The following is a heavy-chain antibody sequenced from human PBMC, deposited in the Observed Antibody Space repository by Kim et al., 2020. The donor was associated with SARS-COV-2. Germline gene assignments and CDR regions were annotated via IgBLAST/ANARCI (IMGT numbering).Heavy chain of an antibody. V-gene: IGHV4-4*07. CDR2: IYTIGST. CDR3: ARDRGYCSSTSCYADPFFDY. Sequence: SETLSLTCTVSGGSISSYYWSWIRQPAGKGLEWIGRIYTIGSTNYNPSLKSRVTMSVDTSKNQFSLKLSSVTAADTAVYYCARDRGYCSSTSCYADPFFDYCGQGTLVTVSS. J-gene: IGHJ4*02. CDR1: GGSISSYY. D-gene: IGHD2-2*01.